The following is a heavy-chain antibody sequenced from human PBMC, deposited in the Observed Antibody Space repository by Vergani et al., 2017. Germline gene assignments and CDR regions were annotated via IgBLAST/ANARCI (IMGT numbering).Heavy chain of an antibody. V-gene: IGHV3-15*02. D-gene: IGHD2-15*01. Sequence: EVQLVESGGTLVKPGGSLRLSCAASGFNFAVAWMSWVRQAPGKGLEWVGRITSEIDGGRRDYAAPVKGRVSISGDDQGNTLYLQMISLKFEDTAVYFCTSDLPRSEGHCHDYWGQSTQVTVSS. CDR2: ITSEIDGGRR. CDR1: GFNFAVAW. CDR3: TSDLPRSEGHCHDY. J-gene: IGHJ4*02.